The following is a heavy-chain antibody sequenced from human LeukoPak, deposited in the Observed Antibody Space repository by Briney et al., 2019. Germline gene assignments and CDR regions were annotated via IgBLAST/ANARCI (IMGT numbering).Heavy chain of an antibody. V-gene: IGHV3-21*01. CDR3: ASFPPYMVRTDAFDI. J-gene: IGHJ3*02. D-gene: IGHD3-10*01. CDR2: ISTSSSYI. CDR1: GFTFSSYS. Sequence: GGSLRLSCAASGFTFSSYSMNWVRQAPGKGLEWVSFISTSSSYIHNADSVKGRFTISRHNAKNSLYLQMNSLRAEDTAVYYCASFPPYMVRTDAFDIWGQGTMVTVSS.